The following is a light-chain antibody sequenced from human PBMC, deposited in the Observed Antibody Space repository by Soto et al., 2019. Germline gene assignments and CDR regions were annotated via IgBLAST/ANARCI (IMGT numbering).Light chain of an antibody. V-gene: IGLV3-21*04. CDR3: QVWDSSSDHVV. Sequence: SYELTQPPSVSVAPGKTARITCGGNNIGSKGVHWYQQKPGQAPVLVISYDSDRPSGIPERFSGSNSGSTATLTISRVEAGDEADYYCQVWDSSSDHVVFGGGTKLTVL. J-gene: IGLJ2*01. CDR2: YDS. CDR1: NIGSKG.